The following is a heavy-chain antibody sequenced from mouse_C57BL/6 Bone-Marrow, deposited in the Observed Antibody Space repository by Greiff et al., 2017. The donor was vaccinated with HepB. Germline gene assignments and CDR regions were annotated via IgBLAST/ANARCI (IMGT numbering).Heavy chain of an antibody. CDR3: ATFLGY. V-gene: IGHV5-17*01. CDR2: ISSGSSTI. Sequence: DVHLVESGGGLVKPGGSLKLSCAASGFTFSDYGMHWVRQAPEKGLEWVAYISSGSSTIDYADTVKGRFTISSDNAKNTLFLQMTSLRSEDTAMYYCATFLGYWGQGTTLTVSS. J-gene: IGHJ2*01. CDR1: GFTFSDYG.